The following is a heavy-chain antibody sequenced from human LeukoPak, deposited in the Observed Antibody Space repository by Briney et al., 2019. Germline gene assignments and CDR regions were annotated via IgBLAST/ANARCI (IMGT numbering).Heavy chain of an antibody. D-gene: IGHD4-17*01. Sequence: PSETLSLTCSVSGDSISSGTFYWSWIRQAPGKGLEWIGYIYYSGGTNYNPSLKSRVTISVDTSKSQFSLKLSSVTAADTAVYYCASTVTTRDKYYFDYWGQGTLVTVSS. CDR3: ASTVTTRDKYYFDY. V-gene: IGHV4-61*01. CDR1: GDSISSGTFY. J-gene: IGHJ4*02. CDR2: IYYSGGT.